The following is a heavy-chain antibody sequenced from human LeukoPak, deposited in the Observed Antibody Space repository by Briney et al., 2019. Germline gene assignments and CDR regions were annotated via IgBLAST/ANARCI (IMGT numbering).Heavy chain of an antibody. Sequence: GGSLRLSCAASGFTFSSYGMHWVRLAPGKGLEWVSSLSASGGTTYYADSVKGRFTISRDNSKNTVYLQMNSLRDEDTARYYCAKLPREYCSSATCPNWFDTWGQGSLVTVSS. CDR2: LSASGGTT. V-gene: IGHV3-23*01. CDR1: GFTFSSYG. D-gene: IGHD2/OR15-2a*01. J-gene: IGHJ5*02. CDR3: AKLPREYCSSATCPNWFDT.